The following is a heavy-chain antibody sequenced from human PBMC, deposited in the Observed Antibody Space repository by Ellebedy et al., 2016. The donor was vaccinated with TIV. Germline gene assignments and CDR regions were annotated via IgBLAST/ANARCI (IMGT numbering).Heavy chain of an antibody. CDR3: ARWVAVAATYCDY. Sequence: MPSETLSLTCAVYGGSFSGYYWSWIRQPPGNGLEWIGEINHSRITNYNPSLKSRVTISVDTSKNQFSLKLSSVTAADTAVYYCARWVAVAATYCDYWGQGTLVTVSS. J-gene: IGHJ4*02. D-gene: IGHD6-19*01. CDR2: INHSRIT. CDR1: GGSFSGYY. V-gene: IGHV4-34*01.